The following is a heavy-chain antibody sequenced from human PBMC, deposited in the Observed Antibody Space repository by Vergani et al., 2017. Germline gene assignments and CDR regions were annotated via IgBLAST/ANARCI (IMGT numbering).Heavy chain of an antibody. CDR2: IYYSGLT. V-gene: IGHV4-39*01. Sequence: QLQLQQSGPGLVKPSETLFLTCTVSADSISRVSYYWGWIRQPPGKSLGWIGSIYYSGLTYYNPSLNSRVAISVDTSKNQFSLKVTSVTAADTAVYFCARQRPGSGWSPGDFDDWGQGILVTVSS. J-gene: IGHJ4*02. D-gene: IGHD6-19*01. CDR3: ARQRPGSGWSPGDFDD. CDR1: ADSISRVSYY.